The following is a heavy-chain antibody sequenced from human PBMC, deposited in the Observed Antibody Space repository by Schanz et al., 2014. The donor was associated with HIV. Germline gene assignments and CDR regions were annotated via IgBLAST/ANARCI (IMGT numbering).Heavy chain of an antibody. V-gene: IGHV4-59*12. D-gene: IGHD2-2*01. CDR1: GGSISSYY. Sequence: QVPLQESGPGLVKPSETLSLTCTVSGGSISSYYWSWIRQPPGKGLEWIGYIYYSGSTNYNPSLKSRVTISVDTSKTQFSLKLSSVTAADTSVYYCARGGFCNSTTCYNWFDPWGQGNLVIVSS. J-gene: IGHJ5*02. CDR2: IYYSGST. CDR3: ARGGFCNSTTCYNWFDP.